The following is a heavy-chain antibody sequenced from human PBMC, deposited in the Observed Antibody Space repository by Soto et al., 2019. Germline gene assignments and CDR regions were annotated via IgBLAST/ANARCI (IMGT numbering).Heavy chain of an antibody. CDR3: AREDVGYSPDY. V-gene: IGHV4-34*01. CDR1: GGSFSGYY. CDR2: INHSGST. J-gene: IGHJ4*02. Sequence: TSETLSLTCAVYGGSFSGYYWSWIRQPPGKGLEWIGEINHSGSTNYNPSLKSRVTISVDTSKNQFSLKLSSVTAADTAVYYCAREDVGYSPDYWGQGTLVTVSS. D-gene: IGHD6-25*01.